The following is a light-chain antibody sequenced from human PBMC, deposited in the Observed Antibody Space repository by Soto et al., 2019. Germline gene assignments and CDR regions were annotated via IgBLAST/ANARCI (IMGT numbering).Light chain of an antibody. Sequence: DIQMTQSPSTLSASAGDRVSITCRASQGISTFLAWYQQHPGTAPKRLIYDASNLQSGVPSRFSGSGSGTEFTLTISSLQPEDFATYYCQQVNNYPLTFGGGTKEDI. CDR3: QQVNNYPLT. J-gene: IGKJ4*01. V-gene: IGKV1-9*01. CDR1: QGISTF. CDR2: DAS.